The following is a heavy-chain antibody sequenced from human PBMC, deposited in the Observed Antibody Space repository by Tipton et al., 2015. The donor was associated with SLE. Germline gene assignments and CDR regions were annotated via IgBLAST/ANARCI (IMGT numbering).Heavy chain of an antibody. CDR3: ASYSSTSLYYYYGMDV. D-gene: IGHD6-13*01. Sequence: QLVQSGAEVKKPGASVKVSCKASGYTFTSYGISWVRQAPGQGLEWMGWISTNNGNTNYAQNLQGRVTLTTDTSTSTAYMELRSLKSDDTAVYYCASYSSTSLYYYYGMDVWGQGTTVTVSS. CDR2: ISTNNGNT. V-gene: IGHV1-18*04. CDR1: GYTFTSYG. J-gene: IGHJ6*02.